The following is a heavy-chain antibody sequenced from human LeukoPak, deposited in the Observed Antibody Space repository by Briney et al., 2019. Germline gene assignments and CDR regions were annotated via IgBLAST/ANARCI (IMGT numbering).Heavy chain of an antibody. CDR1: GGSISSGGYY. CDR3: ARGSPGGYYDFWSGFPNWFDP. J-gene: IGHJ5*02. Sequence: SETLSLTCTVSGGSISSGGYYWSWIRQHPGKGLEWIGYIYYSGSTNYNPSLKSRVTISVDTSKNQFSLKLSSVTAADTAVYYCARGSPGGYYDFWSGFPNWFDPWGQGTLVTVSS. CDR2: IYYSGST. V-gene: IGHV4-61*08. D-gene: IGHD3-3*01.